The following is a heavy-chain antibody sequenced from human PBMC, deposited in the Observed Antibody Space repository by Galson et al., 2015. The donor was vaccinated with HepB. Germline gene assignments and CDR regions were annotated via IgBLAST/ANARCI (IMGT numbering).Heavy chain of an antibody. CDR3: ATPYKTHLITFGGVIDPHYYYGMDV. CDR2: FDPEDGET. J-gene: IGHJ6*02. V-gene: IGHV1-24*01. CDR1: GYTLTELS. D-gene: IGHD3-16*02. Sequence: SVKVSCKVSGYTLTELSMHWVRQAPGKGLEWMGGFDPEDGETIYAQKFQGRVTMTEDTSTDTAYMELSSLRSEDTAVYYCATPYKTHLITFGGVIDPHYYYGMDVWGQGTTVTVSS.